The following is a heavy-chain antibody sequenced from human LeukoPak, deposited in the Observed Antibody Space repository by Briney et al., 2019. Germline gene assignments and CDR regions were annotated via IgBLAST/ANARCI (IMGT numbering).Heavy chain of an antibody. V-gene: IGHV4-59*01. CDR3: ARATYDFLTGYYWFDP. Sequence: SETLSLTCTVSGGSIGSYYWGWIRQPPGKGREWGGYIYYSGSTNYNPSLKSRVTISVDTSTNQFSLKVSSVLAADTAVYYCARATYDFLTGYYWFDPWGQGTLVTVSS. D-gene: IGHD3-9*01. CDR2: IYYSGST. CDR1: GGSIGSYY. J-gene: IGHJ5*02.